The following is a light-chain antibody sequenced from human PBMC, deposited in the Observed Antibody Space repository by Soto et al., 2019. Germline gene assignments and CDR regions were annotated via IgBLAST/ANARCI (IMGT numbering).Light chain of an antibody. J-gene: IGLJ2*01. Sequence: QSGLTQPASVSGSLGQAITVSCTGTSSDVGAYNSVSWYQQHPGKAPKLMIFDVNIRPSGLSNRFSGSKSGNTASLTISGLQAEDEAHYYCNSYTNTDTVVFGGGTKLTV. CDR1: SSDVGAYNS. V-gene: IGLV2-14*03. CDR3: NSYTNTDTVV. CDR2: DVN.